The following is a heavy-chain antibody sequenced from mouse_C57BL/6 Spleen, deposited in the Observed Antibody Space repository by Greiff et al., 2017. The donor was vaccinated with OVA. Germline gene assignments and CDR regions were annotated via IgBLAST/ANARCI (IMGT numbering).Heavy chain of an antibody. Sequence: VQLQQSGPELVKPGASVKISCKASGYTFTDYYMNWVKQSHGKSLEWIGDINPNNGGTSYNQKFKGKATLTVDKSSSTAYMELRSLTSEDSAVYYCARLDGSLYFDYWGQGTTLTVSS. CDR2: INPNNGGT. V-gene: IGHV1-26*01. D-gene: IGHD1-1*01. J-gene: IGHJ2*01. CDR1: GYTFTDYY. CDR3: ARLDGSLYFDY.